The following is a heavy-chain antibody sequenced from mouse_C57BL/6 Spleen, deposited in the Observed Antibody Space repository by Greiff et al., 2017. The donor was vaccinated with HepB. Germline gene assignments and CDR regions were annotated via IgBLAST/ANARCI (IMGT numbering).Heavy chain of an antibody. CDR3: AREKEYYSSYGYCAMDY. CDR2: ISDGGSYT. Sequence: EVQLVESGGGLVKPGGSLKLSCAASGFTFSSYAMSWVRQTPEKRLEWVATISDGGSYTYYPDNVKGRFTIARDNAKNNPYLQMSHLKSEDTAMYYCAREKEYYSSYGYCAMDYWGRGTSVTVSS. D-gene: IGHD2-5*01. V-gene: IGHV5-4*01. CDR1: GFTFSSYA. J-gene: IGHJ4*01.